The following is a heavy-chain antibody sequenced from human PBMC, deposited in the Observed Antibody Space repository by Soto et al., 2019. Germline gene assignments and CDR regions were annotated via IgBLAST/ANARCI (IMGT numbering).Heavy chain of an antibody. V-gene: IGHV3-33*01. D-gene: IGHD4-17*01. CDR2: IWYDGSNK. CDR1: GFTFSSYG. CDR3: ARVGTVTVTAYYYMDV. Sequence: QPGGSLRLSCAASGFTFSSYGMHWVRQAPGKGLEWVAVIWYDGSNKYYADSVKGRFTISRDNSKNTLYLQMNSLRAEDTAVYYCARVGTVTVTAYYYMDVWGKGTTVTVSS. J-gene: IGHJ6*03.